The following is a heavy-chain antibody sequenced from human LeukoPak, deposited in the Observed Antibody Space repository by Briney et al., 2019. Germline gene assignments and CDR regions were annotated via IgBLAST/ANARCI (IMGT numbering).Heavy chain of an antibody. V-gene: IGHV1-2*04. CDR2: INPNSGGT. D-gene: IGHD2-2*01. CDR3: ARANFLYCSSTSCLFDY. Sequence: ASVKGSCKASGYTFTDYYMHWVRLAPGQGLEWMGWINPNSGGTNYVQKFQGWVTMTRDTSINTAYMELSRLTSDDTAVYYCARANFLYCSSTSCLFDYWGQGTLVTVSS. J-gene: IGHJ4*02. CDR1: GYTFTDYY.